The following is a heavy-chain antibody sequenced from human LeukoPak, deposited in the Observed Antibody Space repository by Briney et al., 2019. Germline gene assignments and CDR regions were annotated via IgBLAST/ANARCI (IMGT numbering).Heavy chain of an antibody. D-gene: IGHD2-15*01. CDR3: ARDCSGGSCFPLDD. V-gene: IGHV4-34*01. J-gene: IGHJ4*02. CDR1: GGSFSGYY. CDR2: INHSGST. Sequence: SETLSLTCAVFGGSFSGYYWSWIRQPPGKGLEWIGEINHSGSTNYNPSLKSRVTISVDTSKNQFSLKRSSVTAADTAVYYCARDCSGGSCFPLDDWGQGTMVTVSS.